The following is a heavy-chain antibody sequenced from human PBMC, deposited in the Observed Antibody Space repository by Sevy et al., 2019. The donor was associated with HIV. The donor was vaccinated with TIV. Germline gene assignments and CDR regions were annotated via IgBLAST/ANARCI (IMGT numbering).Heavy chain of an antibody. CDR1: GYNFISYW. Sequence: GESLKISCKGSGYNFISYWIGWVRQMPGRGLEWMGITYPDDSDTRYSPPFQGQVTISVDQSINTAYLQWSSLKASDTVMYYCARHHASYGVTGYYYYYSLDVWGQGTTVTVSS. D-gene: IGHD4-17*01. CDR3: ARHHASYGVTGYYYYYSLDV. CDR2: TYPDDSDT. J-gene: IGHJ6*02. V-gene: IGHV5-51*01.